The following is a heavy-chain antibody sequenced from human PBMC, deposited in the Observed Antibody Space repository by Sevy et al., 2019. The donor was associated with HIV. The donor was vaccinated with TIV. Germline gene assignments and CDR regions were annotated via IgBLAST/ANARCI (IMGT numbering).Heavy chain of an antibody. CDR3: AIESRYCSGGSCYSGVY. D-gene: IGHD2-15*01. V-gene: IGHV4-30-4*01. CDR1: GGSISSGDYY. J-gene: IGHJ4*02. Sequence: SETLSLTCTVSGGSISSGDYYWSWIRQPPGKGLEWIGYIYYSGSTYYNPSLKSRVTISVDTSKNQFSLKLSSVTAADTAVYYCAIESRYCSGGSCYSGVYWGQGTLVTVSS. CDR2: IYYSGST.